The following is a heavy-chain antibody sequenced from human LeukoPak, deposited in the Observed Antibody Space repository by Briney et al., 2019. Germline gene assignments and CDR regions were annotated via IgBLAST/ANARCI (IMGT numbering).Heavy chain of an antibody. Sequence: PGGSLRLSCAASGFTFSSYWMSWVRQAPGKGLEWIGSIYYSGSTYYNPSLKSRVTISVDTSKNQFSLKLSSVTAADTAVYYCARHSIAARAHFDYWGQGTLVTVSS. D-gene: IGHD6-6*01. CDR2: IYYSGST. V-gene: IGHV4-39*01. CDR1: GFTFSSYW. J-gene: IGHJ4*02. CDR3: ARHSIAARAHFDY.